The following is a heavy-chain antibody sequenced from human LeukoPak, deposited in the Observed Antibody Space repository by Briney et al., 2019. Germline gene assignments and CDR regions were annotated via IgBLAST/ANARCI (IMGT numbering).Heavy chain of an antibody. CDR2: IYYSGST. Sequence: SETLSLTRTVSGGSISSSSYYWGWIRQPPGKGLEWIGSIYYSGSTYYNPSLKSRVTISVDTSKNQFSLKLSSATAADTAVYYCARGGISVDTAMVDWGQGTLVTVSS. J-gene: IGHJ4*02. CDR1: GGSISSSSYY. V-gene: IGHV4-39*01. CDR3: ARGGISVDTAMVD. D-gene: IGHD5-18*01.